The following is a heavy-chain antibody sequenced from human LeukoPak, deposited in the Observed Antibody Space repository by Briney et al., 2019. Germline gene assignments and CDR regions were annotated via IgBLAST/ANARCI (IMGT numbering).Heavy chain of an antibody. V-gene: IGHV4-4*02. Sequence: SGTLSLTCAVSGGSISSSNWWSWVRQPPGKGLEWIGEINHSGSTNYNPSLKSRVTISVDTSKNQFSLKLSSVTAADTAVYYCARVRPRSVFDYWGQGTLVTVSS. J-gene: IGHJ4*02. CDR3: ARVRPRSVFDY. CDR1: GGSISSSNW. CDR2: INHSGST.